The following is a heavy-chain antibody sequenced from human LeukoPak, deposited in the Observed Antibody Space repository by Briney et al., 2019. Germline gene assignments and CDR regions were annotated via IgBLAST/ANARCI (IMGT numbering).Heavy chain of an antibody. CDR3: ARGHSLLWFGELNY. Sequence: ASVKVSCKASGYTFTSYDINWVRQATGQGLEWMGWMNPNSGNTGYAQKFQGRVTMTRNTSISTAYMELSSLRSEDTAVYYCARGHSLLWFGELNYWGQGTLVTVSS. CDR2: MNPNSGNT. CDR1: GYTFTSYD. V-gene: IGHV1-8*01. J-gene: IGHJ4*02. D-gene: IGHD3-10*01.